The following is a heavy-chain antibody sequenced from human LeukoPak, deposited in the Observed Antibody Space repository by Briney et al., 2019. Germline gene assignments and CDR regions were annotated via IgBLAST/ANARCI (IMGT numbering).Heavy chain of an antibody. V-gene: IGHV4-61*01. CDR3: ARRGSSDWNWFDP. J-gene: IGHJ5*02. Sequence: PSETLSLTCTVSGGFVSSPTYYWSWVRQPPGKGLEWIGYIHYSGSANYNPSLKSRVTISVDTSKNQFSLKLSSVTAADTAVYYCARRGSSDWNWFDPWGQGALVTVSS. CDR1: GGFVSSPTYY. CDR2: IHYSGSA. D-gene: IGHD6-19*01.